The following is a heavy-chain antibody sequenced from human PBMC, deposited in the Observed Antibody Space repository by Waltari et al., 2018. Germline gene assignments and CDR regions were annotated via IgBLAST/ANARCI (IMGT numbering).Heavy chain of an antibody. V-gene: IGHV1-8*01. Sequence: QVQVVQSGAEVKKPGASVKVSCKASGHTFINYDLAWLRQASGQGLEWMGWMDPKSGKTSYAKKFQDRVTMTKDTSLNTPYMELSGLRSYDTALYFCARGQGSTLGWNYRHEYWGQGTLVTVSS. CDR2: MDPKSGKT. CDR3: ARGQGSTLGWNYRHEY. J-gene: IGHJ4*02. D-gene: IGHD1-7*01. CDR1: GHTFINYD.